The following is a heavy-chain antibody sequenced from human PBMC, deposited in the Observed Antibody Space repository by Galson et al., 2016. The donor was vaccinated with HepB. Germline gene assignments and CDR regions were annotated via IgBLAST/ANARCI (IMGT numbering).Heavy chain of an antibody. CDR3: ARDLRTYGVDY. J-gene: IGHJ4*02. V-gene: IGHV3-33*01. D-gene: IGHD3-10*01. CDR1: GFAFHGYA. CDR2: IWFDGSNK. Sequence: SLRLSCAASGFAFHGYAMHWVRQAPGKGLEWVAIIWFDGSNKYYADSVKGRFTISRDNSKNTLYLQMNGLRAEDTAVYYCARDLRTYGVDYWGQGTLVTVSS.